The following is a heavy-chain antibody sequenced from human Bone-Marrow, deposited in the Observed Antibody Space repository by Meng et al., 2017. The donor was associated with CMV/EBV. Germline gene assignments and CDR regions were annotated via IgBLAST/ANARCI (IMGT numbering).Heavy chain of an antibody. CDR1: GFTFSSYG. D-gene: IGHD4-23*01. J-gene: IGHJ4*02. Sequence: GESLKISCAASGFTFSSYGMHWARQAPGKGLEWVAFIRYDGSNKYYADSVKGRFTISRDNSKNTLYLQMNSLRAEDTAVYYCAKTTVVGLFDYWGQGTLVTVSS. CDR2: IRYDGSNK. V-gene: IGHV3-30*02. CDR3: AKTTVVGLFDY.